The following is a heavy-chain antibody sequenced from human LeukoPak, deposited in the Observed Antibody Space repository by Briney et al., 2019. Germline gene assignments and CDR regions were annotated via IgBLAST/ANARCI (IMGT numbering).Heavy chain of an antibody. J-gene: IGHJ6*03. D-gene: IGHD3-10*01. CDR2: ISYVGSNK. CDR1: GFTFSSYA. Sequence: GGSLRLSCAASGFTFSSYAMHWVRQAPGKGLEWVAVISYVGSNKYYADSVKGRFTISRDNSKNTLYLQMNSLRAEDTAVYYCARDRRITMVRTPDYYYYMDVWGKGTTVTISS. CDR3: ARDRRITMVRTPDYYYYMDV. V-gene: IGHV3-30*04.